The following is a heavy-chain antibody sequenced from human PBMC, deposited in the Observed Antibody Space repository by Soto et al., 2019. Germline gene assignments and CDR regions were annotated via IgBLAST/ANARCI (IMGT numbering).Heavy chain of an antibody. Sequence: QVQLMQSGAEVRKPGSSVTVSCKASGGTFSSNPISWVRQAPGQGLEWMGGIIPIFGTPHYARKFLDRVTLTADSSTHTAFMELTRVTSVDPPTSYCASAPAAVKRLGCFEYYRMADWGQGSSVTGS. V-gene: IGHV1-69*06. CDR1: GGTFSSNP. D-gene: IGHD4-17*01. J-gene: IGHJ6*01. CDR2: IIPIFGTP. CDR3: ASAPAAVKRLGCFEYYRMAD.